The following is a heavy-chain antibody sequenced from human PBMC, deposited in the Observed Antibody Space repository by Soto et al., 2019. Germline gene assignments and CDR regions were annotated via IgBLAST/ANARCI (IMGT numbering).Heavy chain of an antibody. CDR2: IYYSGST. CDR1: GGSISSGGYY. V-gene: IGHV4-31*03. Sequence: QVQLQESGPGLAKPSQTLSLTCTVSGGSISSGGYYWSWIRQHPGKGLEWIGYIYYSGSTYYNPSLKSRVTISVDTSKNQFSLKLSSVTAADTAVYYCARKRGRYCSGGSCYPYYYGMDVWGQGTTVTVSS. J-gene: IGHJ6*02. D-gene: IGHD2-15*01. CDR3: ARKRGRYCSGGSCYPYYYGMDV.